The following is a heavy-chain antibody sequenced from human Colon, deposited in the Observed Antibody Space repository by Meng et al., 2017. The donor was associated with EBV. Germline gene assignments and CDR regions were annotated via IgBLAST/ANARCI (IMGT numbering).Heavy chain of an antibody. CDR2: TNENGATT. V-gene: IGHV3-74*03. CDR3: SRDLAGSDDD. D-gene: IGHD6-25*01. J-gene: IGHJ4*02. Sequence: EVQLVESGGALVQPGGSLRLSCAASGFTFSSYWMHWVRQAPGKGLEWVSRTNENGATTTYADSVKGRFTISRDNAKNTLYLQMNSLRAEDTAVYYCSRDLAGSDDDWGQGTLGTVAS. CDR1: GFTFSSYW.